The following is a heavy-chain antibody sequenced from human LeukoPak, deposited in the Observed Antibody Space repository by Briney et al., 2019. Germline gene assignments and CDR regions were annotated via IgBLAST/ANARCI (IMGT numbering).Heavy chain of an antibody. CDR2: IYYSGST. D-gene: IGHD3-22*01. CDR1: GGSISSYY. CDR3: ARDKSTYYYDSSGIDY. J-gene: IGHJ4*02. V-gene: IGHV4-59*12. Sequence: SETLSLTCTVSGGSISSYYWSWIRQPPGKGLEWNGYIYYSGSTTYNPSLKSRVTISVDTSKNQFSLKLSSVTAADTAVYYCARDKSTYYYDSSGIDYWGQGTLVTVSS.